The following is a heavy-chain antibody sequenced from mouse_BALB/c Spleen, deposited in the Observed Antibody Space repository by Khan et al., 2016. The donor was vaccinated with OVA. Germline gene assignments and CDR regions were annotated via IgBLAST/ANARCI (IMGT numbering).Heavy chain of an antibody. CDR2: INTNTGEP. Sequence: QIQLVQSGPELKKPGETVKISCKASGYTFTNYGMNWVKQAPGKGLKWMGWINTNTGEPTYAEEFKGRFAFSLETSASTAYLQINNLTHEDTASYFSARRFRTAYPLYYYAMDYWGPGTTVTVSS. V-gene: IGHV9-3*02. CDR3: ARRFRTAYPLYYYAMDY. J-gene: IGHJ4*01. D-gene: IGHD1-2*01. CDR1: GYTFTNYG.